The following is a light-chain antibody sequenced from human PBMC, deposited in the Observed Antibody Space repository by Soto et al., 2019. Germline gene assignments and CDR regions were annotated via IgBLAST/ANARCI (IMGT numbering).Light chain of an antibody. CDR2: ADS. V-gene: IGKV3-11*01. Sequence: EIVLTKSPATLSLSPGETATLSCRASQSVSGYIGWYQQKPGQAPRLLIYADSNRATGIPARFSGSGSGTDFTLTISSLEPEDFSVYYCHQRYNWPITFGQGTRLEIK. J-gene: IGKJ5*01. CDR3: HQRYNWPIT. CDR1: QSVSGY.